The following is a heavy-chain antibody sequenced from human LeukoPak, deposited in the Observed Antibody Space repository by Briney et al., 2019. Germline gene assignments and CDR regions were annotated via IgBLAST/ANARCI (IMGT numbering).Heavy chain of an antibody. D-gene: IGHD3-22*01. Sequence: GGSLRLSCTASGFTFGDYAMSWARQAPGRGLEWVGFIRSKAYGGTTEYAASVKGRFTISRDDSKSIAYLQMNSLKTEDTAVYYCTRDRSYYDSSGRPDDAFDIWGQGTMVTVSS. V-gene: IGHV3-49*04. J-gene: IGHJ3*02. CDR2: IRSKAYGGTT. CDR1: GFTFGDYA. CDR3: TRDRSYYDSSGRPDDAFDI.